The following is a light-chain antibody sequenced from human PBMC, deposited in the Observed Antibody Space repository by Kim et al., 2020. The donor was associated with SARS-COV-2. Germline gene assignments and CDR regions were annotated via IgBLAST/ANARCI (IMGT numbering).Light chain of an antibody. CDR1: NSESES. J-gene: IGLJ3*02. CDR3: QVWDATSDHPWV. V-gene: IGLV3-21*04. CDR2: CDS. Sequence: TARLTCGANNSESESVLWYQQKPGQAPVLLIYCDSDRPSGIPERFSGSKSGNTATMTISRVEVGDEADYYCQVWDATSDHPWVFGGGTQLTVL.